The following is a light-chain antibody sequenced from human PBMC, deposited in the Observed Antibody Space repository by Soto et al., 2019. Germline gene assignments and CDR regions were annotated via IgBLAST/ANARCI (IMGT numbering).Light chain of an antibody. CDR1: QSLSSLLQGDY. Sequence: EMVLTQSPLTLSVSPAERATRSCSASQSLSSLLQGDYLSWYQHKPGQAPLLLVSDSSCLATGIPARCNGSASWTDFTLTLSSLESENFGGYYCQQRTGSFGGGTKVEI. CDR3: QQRTGS. J-gene: IGKJ4*01. V-gene: IGKV3D-20*02. CDR2: DSS.